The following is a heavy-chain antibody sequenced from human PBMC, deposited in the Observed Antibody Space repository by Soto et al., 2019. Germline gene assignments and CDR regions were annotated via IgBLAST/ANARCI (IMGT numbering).Heavy chain of an antibody. Sequence: QVQLVESGGGVIQPGTSLSLSCGSSGFTFRSFGMYWVRQAPGKGLEWVAVVSYAGNHKYYADSVQGRFTVSRDNAKNTLYLQMNNLRREDTAVYYCAKAVGQPLVIHYGMDAWGQGTTVTVS. CDR1: GFTFRSFG. D-gene: IGHD6-13*01. J-gene: IGHJ6*02. CDR2: VSYAGNHK. CDR3: AKAVGQPLVIHYGMDA. V-gene: IGHV3-30*18.